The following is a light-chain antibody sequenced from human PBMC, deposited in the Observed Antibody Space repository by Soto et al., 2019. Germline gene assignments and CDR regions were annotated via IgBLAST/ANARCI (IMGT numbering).Light chain of an antibody. J-gene: IGKJ5*01. Sequence: EIVLAQSPGTLSLSPGERATLSCRASQSVTNSFLAWYQQKPDQAPRLLIYGASRRATGIPDRLTGSGSGTEFTLTISSLQSEDFAVYYCQQYNNWPPITFGQGTRLEIK. CDR1: QSVTNSF. V-gene: IGKV3-20*01. CDR3: QQYNNWPPIT. CDR2: GAS.